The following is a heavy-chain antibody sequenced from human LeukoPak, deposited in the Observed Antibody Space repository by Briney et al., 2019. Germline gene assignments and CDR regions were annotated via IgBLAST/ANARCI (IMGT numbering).Heavy chain of an antibody. CDR1: GFTFANFA. D-gene: IGHD1-26*01. Sequence: GGSLRLSCAASGFTFANFAMRWVRQAPGKGLEWVSSISSTSTYIYYADSVKGRFTISRDNAKNSLYLQMNSLRAEDTAVYYCAKEGGDRRELLGYWGQGSLVTVSS. V-gene: IGHV3-21*01. CDR3: AKEGGDRRELLGY. CDR2: ISSTSTYI. J-gene: IGHJ4*02.